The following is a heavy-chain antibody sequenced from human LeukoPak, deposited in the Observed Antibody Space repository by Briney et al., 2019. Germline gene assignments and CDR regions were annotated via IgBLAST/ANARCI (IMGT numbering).Heavy chain of an antibody. CDR2: INHSGST. CDR3: ARGATYYYDSSGYSEYFDY. V-gene: IGHV4-34*01. J-gene: IGHJ4*02. CDR1: GGSFSGYY. Sequence: SETLSLTCAVYGGSFSGYYWSWICQPPGKGLEWIGEINHSGSTNYNPSLKSRVTISVDTSKNQFSLKLSSVTATDTAVYYCARGATYYYDSSGYSEYFDYWGQGTLVTVSS. D-gene: IGHD3-22*01.